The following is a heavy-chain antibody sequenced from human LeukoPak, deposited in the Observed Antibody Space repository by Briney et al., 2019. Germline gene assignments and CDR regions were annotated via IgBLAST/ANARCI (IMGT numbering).Heavy chain of an antibody. Sequence: GGSLRLSCAASGFTFSSYGMHWVRQAPGKGLEWVALIWYDGSNKYYTDSVKGRFTISRDNSKNTLYLQMNSLRAEDTAVYYCAREGGYRGYDPPGPFDYWGQGTLVTVSS. V-gene: IGHV3-33*01. CDR2: IWYDGSNK. J-gene: IGHJ4*02. D-gene: IGHD5-12*01. CDR1: GFTFSSYG. CDR3: AREGGYRGYDPPGPFDY.